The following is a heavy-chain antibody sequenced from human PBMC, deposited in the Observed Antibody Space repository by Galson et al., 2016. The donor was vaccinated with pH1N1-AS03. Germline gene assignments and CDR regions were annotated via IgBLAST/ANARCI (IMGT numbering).Heavy chain of an antibody. CDR3: ARGDLVIGGGNNWFDP. J-gene: IGHJ5*02. CDR1: GDSMNSHF. Sequence: LSLTCTVSGDSMNSHFWNWIRQPAGKGPEWIGRISTSGSTNYNTSLWSRLALSINTSRNRFSLRLASVTAADTAIYYCARGDLVIGGGNNWFDPWGQGILVTVSS. CDR2: ISTSGST. D-gene: IGHD2/OR15-2a*01. V-gene: IGHV4-4*07.